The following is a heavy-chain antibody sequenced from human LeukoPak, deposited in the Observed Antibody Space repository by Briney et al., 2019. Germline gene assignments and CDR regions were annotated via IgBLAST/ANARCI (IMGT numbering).Heavy chain of an antibody. CDR1: GFTFSSYG. V-gene: IGHV3-30*03. CDR3: AQWGYYDSSGYRKGPYYFDY. Sequence: PGRSLRLSCAASGFTFSSYGMHWVRQAPGKGLEWVAVISYDGSNKYYADSVKGRFTISRDNSKNTLYLQMNSLRAEDTAVYYCAQWGYYDSSGYRKGPYYFDYWGQGTLVTVSS. D-gene: IGHD3-22*01. J-gene: IGHJ4*02. CDR2: ISYDGSNK.